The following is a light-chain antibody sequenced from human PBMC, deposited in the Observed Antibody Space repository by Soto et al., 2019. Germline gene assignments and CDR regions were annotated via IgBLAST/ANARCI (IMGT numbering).Light chain of an antibody. CDR3: SSYTSSSTLDV. Sequence: QSALTQPASVSGFPGQSITISCTGTSSDVGGYNYVSWYEQHPGKAPKLMIYEVSNRPSGVSYRFSGSKSGNTASLTISGLQAEDEADYYCSSYTSSSTLDVFGTGTKVTVL. CDR1: SSDVGGYNY. J-gene: IGLJ1*01. V-gene: IGLV2-14*01. CDR2: EVS.